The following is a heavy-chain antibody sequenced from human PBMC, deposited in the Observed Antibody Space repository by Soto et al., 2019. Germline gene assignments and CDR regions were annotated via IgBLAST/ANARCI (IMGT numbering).Heavy chain of an antibody. CDR1: GFTFSSYS. CDR3: AKDLRQEGNYYFDY. J-gene: IGHJ4*02. Sequence: VQLVESGGGLVKPGGSLRLSCAASGFTFSSYSMNWVRQAPGKGLEWVAVISYDGSNKYYADSVKGRFTISRDNSKNTLYLQMNSLRAEDTAVYYCAKDLRQEGNYYFDYWGQGTLVTVSS. V-gene: IGHV3-30*18. CDR2: ISYDGSNK.